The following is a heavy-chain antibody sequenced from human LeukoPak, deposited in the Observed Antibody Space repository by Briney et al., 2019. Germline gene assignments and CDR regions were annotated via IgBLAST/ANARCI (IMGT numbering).Heavy chain of an antibody. J-gene: IGHJ4*02. CDR1: GGTFSSYA. CDR3: AREEIAVAGYVDY. CDR2: IIPIFGTA. D-gene: IGHD6-19*01. V-gene: IGHV1-69*05. Sequence: SVKVSCKASGGTFSSYAISWVRQAPGQGLEWIGRIIPIFGTANYAQKFQGRVTITTDESTSTAYMELSSLRSEDTAVYYCAREEIAVAGYVDYWGQGTLVTVSS.